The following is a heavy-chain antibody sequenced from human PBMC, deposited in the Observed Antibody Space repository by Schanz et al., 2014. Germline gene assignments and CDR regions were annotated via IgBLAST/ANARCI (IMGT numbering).Heavy chain of an antibody. CDR1: GYSFTDYA. CDR2: ISGYNGDT. J-gene: IGHJ4*02. Sequence: QVPLVQSGVEVKRPGASVRVSCKASGYSFTDYAIHWVRQAPGQGLEWMGWISGYNGDTNYAPKFQDRVTMTTDTSTGITSLELRNLKSDDTAVYYCARDVPINDYWGQGTLVTVSS. D-gene: IGHD2-2*01. CDR3: ARDVPINDY. V-gene: IGHV1-18*01.